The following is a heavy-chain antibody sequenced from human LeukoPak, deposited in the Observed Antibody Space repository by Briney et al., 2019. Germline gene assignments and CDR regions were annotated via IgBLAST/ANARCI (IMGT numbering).Heavy chain of an antibody. V-gene: IGHV4-59*01. D-gene: IGHD5-12*01. J-gene: IGHJ6*03. CDR3: GGVYSGYDSNHYYYYYYMDV. CDR1: GGSFSGYY. CDR2: IYYSGST. Sequence: SETLSLTCGVYGGSFSGYYWNWIRQPPGKGLEWIGYIYYSGSTNYNPSLKSRVTISVDTSKNQFSLKLSSVTAADTAVYYCGGVYSGYDSNHYYYYYYMDVWGKGTTATISS.